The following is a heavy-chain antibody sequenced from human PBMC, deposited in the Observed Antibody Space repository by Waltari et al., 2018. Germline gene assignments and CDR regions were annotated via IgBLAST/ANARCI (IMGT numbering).Heavy chain of an antibody. CDR3: ARPDYCSGGSCPHGAFDI. CDR1: GYSISSGYY. V-gene: IGHV4-38-2*01. Sequence: QVQLQESGPGLVKPSETLSLTCAVSGYSISSGYYWGWIRQPPGKGLEWIGSIYHSGSTYHNPSLKSRVTISVDTSKNQFSLKLSSVTAADTAVYYCARPDYCSGGSCPHGAFDIWGQGTMVTVSS. J-gene: IGHJ3*02. D-gene: IGHD2-15*01. CDR2: IYHSGST.